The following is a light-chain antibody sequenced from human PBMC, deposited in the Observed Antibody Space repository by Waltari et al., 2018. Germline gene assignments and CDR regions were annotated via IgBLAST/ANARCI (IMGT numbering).Light chain of an antibody. CDR1: QGISTY. CDR3: LQYNSNPWT. V-gene: IGKV1-17*01. CDR2: AAS. J-gene: IGKJ1*01. Sequence: DIQMTQSPSSLSASAGDRVTITCRASQGISTYLNWYQQKPGKAPKRQIYAASSLESGVPSRFSGSGSGTDFTLTISSLQPEGFATYYCLQYNSNPWTFGQGTKVEIK.